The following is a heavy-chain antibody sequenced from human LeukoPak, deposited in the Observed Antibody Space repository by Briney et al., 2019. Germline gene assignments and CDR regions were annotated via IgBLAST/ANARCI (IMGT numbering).Heavy chain of an antibody. CDR2: LYYTGST. D-gene: IGHD1-26*01. CDR1: GHSISSSSYY. V-gene: IGHV4-39*01. CDR3: ASSAVGATGYFDY. J-gene: IGHJ4*02. Sequence: PSETLSLTCTASGHSISSSSYYWGWVRQPPGKGVERLGSLYYTGSTYCNPCLKSGVTISVDPSKNQFSLKLSSVTAADTAVYYCASSAVGATGYFDYWGQGTLVTVSS.